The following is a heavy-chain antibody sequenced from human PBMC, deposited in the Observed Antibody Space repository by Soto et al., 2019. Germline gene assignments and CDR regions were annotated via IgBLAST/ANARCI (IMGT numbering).Heavy chain of an antibody. Sequence: HPGGSLRLSCAASGFTFSSYSMNWVRQAPGKGLEWVSAISDRGGRTYYVDSVKGRFTISRDNSKNTLYLQMNSLRAEDTAVYFCVKEVVNSGWPYFDSWGQGTLVTVS. D-gene: IGHD6-19*01. V-gene: IGHV3-23*01. CDR2: ISDRGGRT. J-gene: IGHJ4*02. CDR3: VKEVVNSGWPYFDS. CDR1: GFTFSSYS.